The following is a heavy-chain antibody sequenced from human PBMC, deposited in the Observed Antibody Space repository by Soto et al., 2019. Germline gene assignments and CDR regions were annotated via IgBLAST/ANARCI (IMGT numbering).Heavy chain of an antibody. CDR2: IGGGDGST. V-gene: IGHV3-23*01. Sequence: EVQLLESGGGLVQPGGSLRLSCAASGFTFINYAMSWVRQAPGKGLEWVSTIGGGDGSTYYADSVKGRFTISRDNSNSALYLQMNSLRAEDTAVYYCARDQEGDIVVVVAVSGAFDIWGQGTMVTVSS. CDR1: GFTFINYA. J-gene: IGHJ3*02. D-gene: IGHD2-15*01. CDR3: ARDQEGDIVVVVAVSGAFDI.